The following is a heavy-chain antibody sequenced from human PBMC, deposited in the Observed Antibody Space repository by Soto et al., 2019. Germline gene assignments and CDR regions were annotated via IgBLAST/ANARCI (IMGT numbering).Heavy chain of an antibody. CDR3: AKPQEGGGWDY. CDR2: ISYDGSNK. V-gene: IGHV3-30*18. Sequence: QVQLVESGGGVVQPGRSLRLSCAASGFTFSSYGMHWVRQAPGKGLEWVAVISYDGSNKYYADSVKGRFTISRDNSKNTLYLQMNSLRAEDTAVYYCAKPQEGGGWDYWGQGTLVTVSS. D-gene: IGHD6-19*01. CDR1: GFTFSSYG. J-gene: IGHJ4*02.